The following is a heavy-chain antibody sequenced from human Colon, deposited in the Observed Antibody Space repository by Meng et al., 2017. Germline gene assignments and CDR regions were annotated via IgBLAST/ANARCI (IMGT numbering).Heavy chain of an antibody. CDR2: IYHGGNT. V-gene: IGHV4-4*02. J-gene: IGHJ5*02. D-gene: IGHD2-2*01. CDR3: SRGVVAGAMVWFDP. CDR1: GGSINSSNW. Sequence: QVQLQESCPGLVKPSGTLSLTCAVSGGSINSSNWWLWVRQPPGKGLEWLGEIYHGGNTNYNPSLKSRVTLSLYKSKNQFSLRLTSVTAADTAMYYCSRGVVAGAMVWFDPWGPGTLVTVSS.